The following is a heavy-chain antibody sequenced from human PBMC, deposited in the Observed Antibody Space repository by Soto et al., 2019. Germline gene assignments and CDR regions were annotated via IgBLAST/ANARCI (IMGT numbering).Heavy chain of an antibody. V-gene: IGHV3-23*01. CDR3: AKDLRYYGSGPSGWFDS. J-gene: IGHJ5*01. CDR1: GFTFSDYA. D-gene: IGHD3-10*01. Sequence: PGGSLRLSCAASGFTFSDYAMSWVRQAPGKGLQWVSGISDSGVTTYYADSVKGRFTISRDNSKNTLYLQINSLRAEDTAIYYYAKDLRYYGSGPSGWFDSWGQGTQVTVSS. CDR2: ISDSGVTT.